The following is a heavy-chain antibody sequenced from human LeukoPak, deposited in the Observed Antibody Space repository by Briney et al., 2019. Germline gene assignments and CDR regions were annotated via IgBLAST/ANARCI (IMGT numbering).Heavy chain of an antibody. J-gene: IGHJ3*02. D-gene: IGHD1-1*01. CDR3: AWDDHWAFNI. V-gene: IGHV3-7*01. CDR2: IKEDGSGK. CDR1: GFTFSSHW. Sequence: RGSLRLSCAASGFTFSSHWMSWVRQAPGKGLEWVAKIKEDGSGKYYVDSVKGRFTISRDNAKNSLYLQMNSLRVEDTAVYYCAWDDHWAFNIWGQGTMVTVSP.